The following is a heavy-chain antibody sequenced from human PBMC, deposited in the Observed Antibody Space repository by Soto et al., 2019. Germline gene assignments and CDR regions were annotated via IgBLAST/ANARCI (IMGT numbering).Heavy chain of an antibody. CDR3: ARDSPIAAAGTGFDP. Sequence: SETLSLTCTASGGSISSGGYYWSWIRQHPGKGLEWIGYIYYSGSTYYNPSLKSRVTISVDTSKNQFSLKLSSVTAADTAVYYCARDSPIAAAGTGFDPWGQGTLVTVSS. V-gene: IGHV4-31*03. CDR2: IYYSGST. CDR1: GGSISSGGYY. J-gene: IGHJ5*02. D-gene: IGHD6-13*01.